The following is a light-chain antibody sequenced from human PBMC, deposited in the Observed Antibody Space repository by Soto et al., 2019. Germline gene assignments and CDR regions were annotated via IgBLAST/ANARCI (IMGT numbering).Light chain of an antibody. V-gene: IGLV1-40*01. Sequence: QSVLTPPPSVSGAPGQRVTISCTGSSSNIGANYDVHWYQHRPGTAPKLLIFGNTNRPSGVPDRFSGSKSGTSASLAITGLQAEDEGDYYCQSYDSTLSARYVFGTGTKVTVL. J-gene: IGLJ1*01. CDR1: SSNIGANYD. CDR3: QSYDSTLSARYV. CDR2: GNT.